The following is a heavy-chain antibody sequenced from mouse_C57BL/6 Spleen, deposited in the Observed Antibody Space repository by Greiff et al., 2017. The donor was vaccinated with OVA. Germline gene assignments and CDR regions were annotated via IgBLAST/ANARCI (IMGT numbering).Heavy chain of an antibody. Sequence: EVKLVESGGGLVKPGGSLKLSCAASGFTFSSYAMSWVRQTPEKRLEWVATISDGGSYTYYPDNVKGRFTISRDNAKNNLYLQMSHLKSEDTAMYYCARDDYYGSSYEAWFAYWGQGTLVTVSA. CDR1: GFTFSSYA. CDR2: ISDGGSYT. D-gene: IGHD1-1*01. V-gene: IGHV5-4*01. J-gene: IGHJ3*01. CDR3: ARDDYYGSSYEAWFAY.